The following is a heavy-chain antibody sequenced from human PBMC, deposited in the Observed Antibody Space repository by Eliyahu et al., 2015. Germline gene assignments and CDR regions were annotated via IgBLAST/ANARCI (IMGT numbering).Heavy chain of an antibody. J-gene: IGHJ1*01. CDR1: GFTFRTYT. Sequence: EVQLVESGGGLVKPGGSLRLSCAASGFTFRTYTMTWVRQAPGKGLQWVSSITSGSSFIYFADAVKGRFSISRDNDRNSLYLQMHSLTGEDTAVYYCARGDYYDREEGIQHWGQGTLXTVSS. CDR3: ARGDYYDREEGIQH. CDR2: ITSGSSFI. V-gene: IGHV3-21*01. D-gene: IGHD3-22*01.